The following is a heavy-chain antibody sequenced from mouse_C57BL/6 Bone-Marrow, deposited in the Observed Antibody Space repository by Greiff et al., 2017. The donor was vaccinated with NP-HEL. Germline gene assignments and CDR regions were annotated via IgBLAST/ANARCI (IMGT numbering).Heavy chain of an antibody. CDR2: ISSGGSYT. V-gene: IGHV5-6*01. J-gene: IGHJ2*01. Sequence: EVQVVESGGDLVKPGGSLKLSCAASGFTFSSYGMSWVRQTPDKRLEWVATISSGGSYTYYPDSVKGRFTISRDNAKNTLYLQMSSLKSEDTAMYYCARGIYYYGSSFDYWGQGTTLTVSS. CDR1: GFTFSSYG. D-gene: IGHD1-1*01. CDR3: ARGIYYYGSSFDY.